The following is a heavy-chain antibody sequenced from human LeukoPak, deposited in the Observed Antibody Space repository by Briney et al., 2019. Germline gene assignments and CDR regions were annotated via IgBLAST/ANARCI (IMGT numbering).Heavy chain of an antibody. CDR2: ISSTSGTI. CDR1: GFTFSSYG. V-gene: IGHV3-48*02. Sequence: GGSLRLSCAASGFTFSSYGMNWVRQAPGQGLEWVSYISSTSGTIYYADSVKGRFTISRDNAKNSLYLQMNSLRDEGTAVYYCARDYYGMDVWGQGTTVTVSS. J-gene: IGHJ6*01. CDR3: ARDYYGMDV.